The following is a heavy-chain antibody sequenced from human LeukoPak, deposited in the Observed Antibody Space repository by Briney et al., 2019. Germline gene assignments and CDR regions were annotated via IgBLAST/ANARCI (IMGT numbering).Heavy chain of an antibody. V-gene: IGHV3-48*02. D-gene: IGHD5-12*01. CDR3: AGEVYSGYGPRAANWFDP. Sequence: GGSLRLSCAASGFTFSSYSMHWVRQAPGKGLEWVSYISSSSSTIYYADSVKGRFTISRDNAKNSLYLQMNSLRDEDTAVYYCAGEVYSGYGPRAANWFDPWGQGTLVTVSS. CDR2: ISSSSSTI. J-gene: IGHJ5*02. CDR1: GFTFSSYS.